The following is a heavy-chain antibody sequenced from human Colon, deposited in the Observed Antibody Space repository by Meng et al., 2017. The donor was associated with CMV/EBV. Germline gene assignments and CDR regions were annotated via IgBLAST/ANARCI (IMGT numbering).Heavy chain of an antibody. CDR1: GFTFSSYE. V-gene: IGHV3-48*03. D-gene: IGHD4-17*01. J-gene: IGHJ4*02. CDR3: ARDKGDYVFEGSPY. Sequence: GESLKISCAASGFTFSSYEMNWVRQAPGKGLEWVSYISSSGSTIYYADSVKGRFTISRDNAKNSLYLQMNSLRAEDTAVYYRARDKGDYVFEGSPYWGQGTLVTVSS. CDR2: ISSSGSTI.